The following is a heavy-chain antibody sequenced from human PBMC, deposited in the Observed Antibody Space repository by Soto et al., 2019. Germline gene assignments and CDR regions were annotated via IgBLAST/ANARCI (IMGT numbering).Heavy chain of an antibody. V-gene: IGHV4-39*01. D-gene: IGHD3-22*01. Sequence: SETLSLTCTVSGGSISSSSYYWGWIRQPPGKGLEWIGSIYYSGSTYYNPSLKSRVTISVDTSKNQFSLKLSSVTAADTAVYYCARLLDDYYYDTSGFDYWGQGTLVTVSS. CDR1: GGSISSSSYY. J-gene: IGHJ4*02. CDR3: ARLLDDYYYDTSGFDY. CDR2: IYYSGST.